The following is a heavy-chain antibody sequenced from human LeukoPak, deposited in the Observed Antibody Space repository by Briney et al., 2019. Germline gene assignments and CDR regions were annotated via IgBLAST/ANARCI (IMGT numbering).Heavy chain of an antibody. J-gene: IGHJ4*02. V-gene: IGHV3-11*04. CDR1: GFTFSDYY. D-gene: IGHD2-15*01. Sequence: PGGSLRLSCAASGFTFSDYYMSWIRQAPGKGLGWVSYIISSGTTIYYADSVKGRLTISRDNAKNSLYLQMNSLRAEDTAVYYCARALGYCSGGSCYSFDYWGQGTLVTVSS. CDR2: IISSGTTI. CDR3: ARALGYCSGGSCYSFDY.